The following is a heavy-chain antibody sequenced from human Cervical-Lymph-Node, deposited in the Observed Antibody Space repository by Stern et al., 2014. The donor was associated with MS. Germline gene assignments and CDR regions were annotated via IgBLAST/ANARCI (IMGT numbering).Heavy chain of an antibody. V-gene: IGHV1-2*02. D-gene: IGHD6-19*01. CDR3: ASTLNSIAVAVSPFDY. CDR2: INPNSGGT. Sequence: VQLVESGAEVKKPGASVKVSCKASGYTFTGYYMHWVRQAPGQGLEWMGWINPNSGGTNYAQKFQGRVTMTRDTSISTAYMELSRLRSDDTAVYYCASTLNSIAVAVSPFDYWGQGTLVTVSS. CDR1: GYTFTGYY. J-gene: IGHJ4*02.